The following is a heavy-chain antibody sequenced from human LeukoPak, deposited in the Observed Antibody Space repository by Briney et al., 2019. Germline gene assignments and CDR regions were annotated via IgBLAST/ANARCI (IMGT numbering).Heavy chain of an antibody. CDR2: IKSKTDGGTT. D-gene: IGHD7-27*01. V-gene: IGHV3-15*01. CDR1: GFTFSDHY. CDR3: ARSPLGIAPFDY. J-gene: IGHJ4*02. Sequence: PGGSLRLSCAASGFTFSDHYVDWVRQAPGKGLEWVGRIKSKTDGGTTDYAAPVKGRFTISRDDSKNTLYLQMNSLKTEDTAVYYCARSPLGIAPFDYWGQGTLVTVSS.